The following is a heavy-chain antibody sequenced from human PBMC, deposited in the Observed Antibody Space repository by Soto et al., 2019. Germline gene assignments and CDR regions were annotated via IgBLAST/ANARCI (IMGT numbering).Heavy chain of an antibody. D-gene: IGHD2-2*01. CDR3: ARVPDY. Sequence: SETLSLTCTVSGGSITYINNHYCSWFRLPPGKGLEWIGYMYHSGSTYYNPSLKSRVTISIDRSKNQFSLKLSSVTAADTAVYYCARVPDYWGQGILVTVSS. CDR1: GGSITYINNHY. J-gene: IGHJ4*02. V-gene: IGHV4-30-2*01. CDR2: MYHSGST.